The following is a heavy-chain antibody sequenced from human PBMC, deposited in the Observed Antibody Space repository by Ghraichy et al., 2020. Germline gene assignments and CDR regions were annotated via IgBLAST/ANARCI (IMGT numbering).Heavy chain of an antibody. Sequence: SETLSLTCTVSGGSISSYYWSWIRQPPGKGLEWIGYIYTSGSTNYNPSLKSRVTISVDTSKNQFSLKLSSVTAADTAVYYCARVRATYYYYYGMDVWGQGTTVTVSS. CDR3: ARVRATYYYYYGMDV. D-gene: IGHD1-26*01. J-gene: IGHJ6*02. CDR2: IYTSGST. V-gene: IGHV4-4*09. CDR1: GGSISSYY.